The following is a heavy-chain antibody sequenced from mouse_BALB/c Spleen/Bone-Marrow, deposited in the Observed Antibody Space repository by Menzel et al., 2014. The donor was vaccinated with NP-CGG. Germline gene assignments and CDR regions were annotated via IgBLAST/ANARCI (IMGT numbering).Heavy chain of an antibody. Sequence: VKVVESGAELVRPGTSVKVSCKASGYAFTNYLIEWVKQRPGQGLEWIGVINPGSGGTNYNEKFKGKATLTADKSSSTAYMQLSSLTTDDSAVYFCARIRYGNYYWGQGTTLTVSS. CDR3: ARIRYGNYY. J-gene: IGHJ2*01. D-gene: IGHD2-1*01. CDR2: INPGSGGT. CDR1: GYAFTNYL. V-gene: IGHV1-54*01.